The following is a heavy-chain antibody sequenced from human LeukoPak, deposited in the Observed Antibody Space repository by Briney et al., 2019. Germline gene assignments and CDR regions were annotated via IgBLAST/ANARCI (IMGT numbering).Heavy chain of an antibody. CDR3: ARGGGYASPIGY. V-gene: IGHV4-59*01. CDR1: GCSISTYY. Sequence: PSETLCLTCTASGCSISTYYWSWIRQPPGKGLEWVGYIYHSGSTNHNPSVKSRVTISVDTSKNQFSLKLSSVTAADTAVYYCARGGGYASPIGYWGQGALVTVSS. CDR2: IYHSGST. J-gene: IGHJ4*02. D-gene: IGHD5-12*01.